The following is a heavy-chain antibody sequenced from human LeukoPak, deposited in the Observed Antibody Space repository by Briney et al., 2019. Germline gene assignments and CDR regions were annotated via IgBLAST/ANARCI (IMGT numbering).Heavy chain of an antibody. Sequence: GGPLRLSCAASGFTFSSYAMHWVRQAPGKGLEWVAVISYDGSNKYYADSVKGRFTISRDNSKNTLYLQMNSLRAEDTAVYYCARGLPRLRDVNNWFDPWGQGTLVTVSS. CDR1: GFTFSSYA. CDR3: ARGLPRLRDVNNWFDP. CDR2: ISYDGSNK. V-gene: IGHV3-30-3*01. D-gene: IGHD5-12*01. J-gene: IGHJ5*02.